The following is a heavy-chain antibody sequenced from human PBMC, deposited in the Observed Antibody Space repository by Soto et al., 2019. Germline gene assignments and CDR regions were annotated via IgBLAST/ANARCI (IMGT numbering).Heavy chain of an antibody. CDR1: GYIFMTYG. CDR2: IVAIYRTA. D-gene: IGHD6-13*01. J-gene: IGHJ4*02. Sequence: GASVKVSCKASGYIFMTYGITWVRQAPGQGLEWVGGIVAIYRTADYAQKFQGRVTITADESARTSYMELRSLKSQDTAVYYCVRDSGAKLSSSWGQGTLVTVSS. CDR3: VRDSGAKLSSS. V-gene: IGHV1-69*13.